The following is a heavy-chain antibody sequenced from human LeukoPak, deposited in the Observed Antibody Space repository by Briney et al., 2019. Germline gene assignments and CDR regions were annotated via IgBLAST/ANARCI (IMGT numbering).Heavy chain of an antibody. Sequence: GGSLRLSCAASGFTVSSNYMSWVRQAPGKGLEWVSVIYSGGSTYYADSVKGRFTISRDNSKNTLYLQMNSLRAEDTAVYYCASAGKRTYYYYMDVWGKGTTVTVSS. V-gene: IGHV3-53*01. CDR1: GFTVSSNY. D-gene: IGHD4-23*01. CDR3: ASAGKRTYYYYMDV. CDR2: IYSGGST. J-gene: IGHJ6*03.